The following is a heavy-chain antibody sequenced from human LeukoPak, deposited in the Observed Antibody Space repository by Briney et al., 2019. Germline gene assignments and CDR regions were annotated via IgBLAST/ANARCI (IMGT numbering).Heavy chain of an antibody. J-gene: IGHJ4*02. V-gene: IGHV3-49*03. CDR2: IRSKTYGGTT. Sequence: GGSLRLSCTASGFSFGDYAMSWFRQAPGEGLEWVGFIRSKTYGGTTEYAASVKGRFTISRDDSKSIAYLQMNSLKTEDTAVYYCTRLTMVRGVITLFDYWGQGTLVTVSS. CDR3: TRLTMVRGVITLFDY. D-gene: IGHD3-10*01. CDR1: GFSFGDYA.